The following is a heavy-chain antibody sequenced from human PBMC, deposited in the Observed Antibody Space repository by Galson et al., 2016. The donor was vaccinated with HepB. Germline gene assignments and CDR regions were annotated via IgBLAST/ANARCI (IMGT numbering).Heavy chain of an antibody. CDR1: GFSFANYA. Sequence: SLRLSCAASGFSFANYAMSWVRQTPGKGLEWVAAISGSGHIIYYADSVKGRFTVSRDNSERTLFLEMNSLRAEDTAAYYCAKGGYLDTTGYFDYWGQGTLVTVSS. V-gene: IGHV3-23*01. D-gene: IGHD3-16*02. J-gene: IGHJ4*02. CDR2: ISGSGHII. CDR3: AKGGYLDTTGYFDY.